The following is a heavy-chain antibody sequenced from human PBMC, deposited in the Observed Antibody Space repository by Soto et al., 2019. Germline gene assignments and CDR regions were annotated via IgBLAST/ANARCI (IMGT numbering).Heavy chain of an antibody. CDR1: GFTFNNAW. J-gene: IGHJ3*02. CDR3: TTPHPSAGTRVAALDI. Sequence: EVQLVESGGGLVKPGGSLRLSCAASGFTFNNAWMNWVRQAPGKGLEWVGRIENNAEGGAADYAAPVKGRFTISRDDSKNTLYLQMNSLKTEDTAVYYCTTPHPSAGTRVAALDIRGQGTMVTVSS. D-gene: IGHD6-19*01. CDR2: IENNAEGGAA. V-gene: IGHV3-15*07.